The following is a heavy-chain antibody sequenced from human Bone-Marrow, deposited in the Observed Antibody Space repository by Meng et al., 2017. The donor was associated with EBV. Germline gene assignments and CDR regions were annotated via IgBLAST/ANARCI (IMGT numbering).Heavy chain of an antibody. Sequence: QAQLRQCGDGLLKPSETLPLTCAVYGGSFSGYYWSRIRQTPGKGLEWIGEINHSGTTNYNPSLKSRVTISVDTSKNQFSLKLSSVTAADTAVYYCARTPGSPMIVVASSWFDPWGQGTLVTVSS. CDR1: GGSFSGYY. J-gene: IGHJ5*02. D-gene: IGHD3-22*01. V-gene: IGHV4-34*01. CDR3: ARTPGSPMIVVASSWFDP. CDR2: INHSGTT.